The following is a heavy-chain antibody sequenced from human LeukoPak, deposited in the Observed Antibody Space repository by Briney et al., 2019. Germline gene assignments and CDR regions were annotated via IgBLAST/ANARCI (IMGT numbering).Heavy chain of an antibody. V-gene: IGHV3-21*01. Sequence: GGSLRLSCAASGFTFSSYSMTWVRQAPGKGLEWVSSISSSSGFIYYADSVKGRFTISRDNAKNSLYLQMNSLRAEDTAVYYCASPWIQVWTPSVTQRDHWGQGTLVTVSS. J-gene: IGHJ4*02. CDR2: ISSSSGFI. CDR1: GFTFSSYS. D-gene: IGHD5-18*01. CDR3: ASPWIQVWTPSVTQRDH.